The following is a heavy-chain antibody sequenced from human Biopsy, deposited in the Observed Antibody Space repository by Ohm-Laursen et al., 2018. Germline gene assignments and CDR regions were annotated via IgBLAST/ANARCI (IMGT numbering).Heavy chain of an antibody. CDR1: GYTFSSYG. CDR2: ISTYNGNT. J-gene: IGHJ3*02. Sequence: SSVKVSCKTSGYTFSSYGINWVRQAPGQGLEWLGWISTYNGNTNYAQNLQGRVTMTTDTSTSTAYMELRSLRSDDTAVYYCARGGTLVVVPTAVLHSFDIWGQGTMVTVSS. CDR3: ARGGTLVVVPTAVLHSFDI. D-gene: IGHD2-2*01. V-gene: IGHV1-18*01.